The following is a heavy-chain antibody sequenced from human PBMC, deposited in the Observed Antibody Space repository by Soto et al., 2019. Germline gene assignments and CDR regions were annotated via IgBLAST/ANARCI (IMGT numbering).Heavy chain of an antibody. CDR2: ISGSSGSK. V-gene: IGHV3-11*06. D-gene: IGHD4-17*01. Sequence: GGSLRLSCAASGFIFNDYYMSWIRQAPGKGLEWLSNISGSSGSKKYADAGKGRFTISRDNAKKSLYLEMHSLRAEDTAVYYCARYAAEVTTFFDHWGQGTLVTVSS. CDR3: ARYAAEVTTFFDH. CDR1: GFIFNDYY. J-gene: IGHJ4*02.